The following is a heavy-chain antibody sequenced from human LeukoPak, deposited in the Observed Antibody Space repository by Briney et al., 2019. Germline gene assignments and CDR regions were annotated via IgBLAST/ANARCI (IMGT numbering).Heavy chain of an antibody. CDR1: GYTFTSYG. CDR3: ARSGTYDFWSDPLDY. D-gene: IGHD3-3*01. V-gene: IGHV1-69*13. CDR2: IIPIFGTA. J-gene: IGHJ4*02. Sequence: SVKVSCKASGYTFTSYGISWVRQAPGQGLEWMGGIIPIFGTANYAQKFQGRVTITADESTSTAYMELSSLRSEDTAVYYCARSGTYDFWSDPLDYWGQGTLVTVSS.